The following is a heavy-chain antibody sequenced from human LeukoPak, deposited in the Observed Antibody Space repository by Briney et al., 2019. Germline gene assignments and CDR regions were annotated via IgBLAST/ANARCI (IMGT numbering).Heavy chain of an antibody. CDR3: ARVLGYGSGSYYSLYYFDY. D-gene: IGHD3-10*01. J-gene: IGHJ4*02. CDR1: GYTFTSYG. Sequence: ASVKVSCKASGYTFTSYGISWVRQAPGQGLEWMGWISAYNGNTNYAQKLQGRVTMTTDTSTSTAYMELRSLRSDDTAVYYYARVLGYGSGSYYSLYYFDYWGQGTLVTVSS. CDR2: ISAYNGNT. V-gene: IGHV1-18*04.